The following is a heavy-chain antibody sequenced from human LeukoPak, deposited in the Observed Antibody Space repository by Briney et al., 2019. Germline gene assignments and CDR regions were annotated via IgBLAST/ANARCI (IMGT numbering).Heavy chain of an antibody. CDR3: ARGPYDSSGYHDAFDI. J-gene: IGHJ3*02. Sequence: PSETLSLTCAVYGGSFSGYYRSWIRQPPGKGLEWIGEINHSGSTYYNSSLKSRVIILIDTSKNHFSLTLSSVTAADTAVYYCARGPYDSSGYHDAFDIWGQGTMVTVSS. V-gene: IGHV4-34*01. CDR1: GGSFSGYY. CDR2: INHSGST. D-gene: IGHD3-22*01.